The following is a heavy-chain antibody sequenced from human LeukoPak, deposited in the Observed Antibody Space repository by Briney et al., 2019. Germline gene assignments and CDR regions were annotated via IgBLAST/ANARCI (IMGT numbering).Heavy chain of an antibody. Sequence: ASVKVSCKGSGYTFTDYYLHWVRQAPGQGLEWVGYINPRDGGTSSPPNFRGRVPMTTAASSSTVYMELSRLTSDDTAIYYCAREGNGLLSKDLDYWGQGTLVTVSS. D-gene: IGHD2-15*01. J-gene: IGHJ4*02. CDR3: AREGNGLLSKDLDY. CDR1: GYTFTDYY. CDR2: INPRDGGT. V-gene: IGHV1-2*02.